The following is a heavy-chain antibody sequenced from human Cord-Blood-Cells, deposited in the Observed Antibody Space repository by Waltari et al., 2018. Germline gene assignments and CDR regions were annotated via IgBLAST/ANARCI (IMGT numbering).Heavy chain of an antibody. J-gene: IGHJ6*02. CDR3: ARAGSGSYYYYYGMDV. Sequence: WIRQPPGKGLEWIGYIYYSGSTNYNPSLKSRVTISVDTSKNQFSLKLSSVTAADTAVYYCARAGSGSYYYYYGMDVWGQGTTVTVSS. D-gene: IGHD3-10*01. V-gene: IGHV4-59*01. CDR2: IYYSGST.